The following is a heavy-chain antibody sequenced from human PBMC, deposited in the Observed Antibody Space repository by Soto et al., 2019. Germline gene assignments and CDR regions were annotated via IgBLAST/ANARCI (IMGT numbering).Heavy chain of an antibody. J-gene: IGHJ4*02. D-gene: IGHD3-16*02. CDR2: KLYSGYP. CDR1: GGSISSNAYY. V-gene: IGHV4-39*01. CDR3: ARHHDYVWGTSRWALDY. Sequence: PSGTLSLTCTVSGGSISSNAYYWGWVLQPPGKRLEWIGRKLYSGYPYYSPSLKSRVTISVDTSENQFSLELSSVTAADTAVYYCARHHDYVWGTSRWALDYWGQGTLVTVSS.